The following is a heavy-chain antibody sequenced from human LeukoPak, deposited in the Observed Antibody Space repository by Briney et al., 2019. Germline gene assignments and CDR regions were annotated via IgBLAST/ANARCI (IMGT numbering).Heavy chain of an antibody. CDR2: IRSKANSYAT. CDR1: GFTFSGSA. D-gene: IGHD1-26*01. J-gene: IGHJ4*02. Sequence: GGSLRLSCAASGFTFSGSAMHWVRQASGKGLEWVGRIRSKANSYATAYAASVKGRFTISRDDSKNTAYLQMNSLETEDTAVYYCTREVGAKYWGQGTLVTVSS. CDR3: TREVGAKY. V-gene: IGHV3-73*01.